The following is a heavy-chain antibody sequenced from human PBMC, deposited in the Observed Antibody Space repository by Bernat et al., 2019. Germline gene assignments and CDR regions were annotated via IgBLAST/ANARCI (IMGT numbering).Heavy chain of an antibody. Sequence: QLQLQESGPGLVKPSETLSLTCTVTGGSISSSSDYWGWIRQPPGKGLEGVGSIYYSGRTYYNPSLKSRVTISVDTSKNQFSQKLSSVTAADAAVYYCARTVTGTSTYFDYWGQGTLVTVSS. CDR1: GGSISSSSDY. J-gene: IGHJ4*02. V-gene: IGHV4-39*01. D-gene: IGHD1-7*01. CDR3: ARTVTGTSTYFDY. CDR2: IYYSGRT.